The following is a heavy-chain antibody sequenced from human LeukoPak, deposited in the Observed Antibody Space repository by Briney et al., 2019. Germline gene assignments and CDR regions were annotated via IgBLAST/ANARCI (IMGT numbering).Heavy chain of an antibody. D-gene: IGHD6-13*01. J-gene: IGHJ4*02. CDR1: GFTFSSYA. CDR2: ISGSGGST. V-gene: IGHV3-23*01. Sequence: GGSLRLSCAASGFTFSSYAMSWVRQAPGKGLEWVSAISGSGGSTYYADSVKGRFTISRDNSKDTLYLQMNSLRAEDTAVYYCAKVIVTSIAAAAKDYWGQGTLVTVSS. CDR3: AKVIVTSIAAAAKDY.